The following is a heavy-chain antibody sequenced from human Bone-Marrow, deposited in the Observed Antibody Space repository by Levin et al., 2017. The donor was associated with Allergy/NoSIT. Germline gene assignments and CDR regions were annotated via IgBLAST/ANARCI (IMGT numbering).Heavy chain of an antibody. CDR1: GFTFSNYY. Sequence: GGSLRLSCATSGFTFSNYYMSWIRQAPGKGLDWVSYISSSDSSRYYADSVRGRFTISTDNAMNSLYLQMNSLRVEDTAIYYCARVLRGGMSGYAFDIWGQGTMVTVSS. D-gene: IGHD3-16*01. V-gene: IGHV3-11*01. CDR2: ISSSDSSR. J-gene: IGHJ3*02. CDR3: ARVLRGGMSGYAFDI.